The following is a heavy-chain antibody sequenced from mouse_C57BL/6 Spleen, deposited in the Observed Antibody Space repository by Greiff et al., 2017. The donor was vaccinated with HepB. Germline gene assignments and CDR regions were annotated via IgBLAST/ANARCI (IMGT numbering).Heavy chain of an antibody. V-gene: IGHV1-22*01. Sequence: VQLQQSGPELVKPGASVKMSCKASGYTFTDYNMHWVKQSHGKSLEWIGYINPNNGGTSYNQKFKGKATLTVNKSSSTAYMELRSLTSEDSAVYYWARKGNDYDSAWFAYWGQGTLVTVSA. CDR1: GYTFTDYN. D-gene: IGHD2-4*01. CDR3: ARKGNDYDSAWFAY. J-gene: IGHJ3*01. CDR2: INPNNGGT.